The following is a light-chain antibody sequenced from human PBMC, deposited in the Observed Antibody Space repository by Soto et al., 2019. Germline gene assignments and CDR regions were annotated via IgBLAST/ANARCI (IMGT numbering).Light chain of an antibody. Sequence: QSALTQPASVAGSPGQSIAISCSGTSSDIGSYNHVAWYQHFPGKSTKLMIYAVSDRPPGVSNRFSGSKSGITASLIISGLQTEDEADYYCISYTDRQSYLFGTGTKVTV. CDR2: AVS. J-gene: IGLJ1*01. CDR3: ISYTDRQSYL. CDR1: SSDIGSYNH. V-gene: IGLV2-14*01.